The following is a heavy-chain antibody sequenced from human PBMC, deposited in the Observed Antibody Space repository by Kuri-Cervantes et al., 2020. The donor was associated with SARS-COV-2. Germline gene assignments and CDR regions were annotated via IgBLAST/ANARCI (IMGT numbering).Heavy chain of an antibody. CDR1: GFTFSSYA. V-gene: IGHV3-30-3*01. Sequence: GESLKISCAASGFTFSSYAMHWVRQAPGKGLEWVAVISYDGSNKYYADSVKGRFTISRDNSKNTLYLQMNSLRAEDTAVYYCVKDRSGSGSYYYYFDYWGQGTLVTVFS. D-gene: IGHD3-10*01. CDR2: ISYDGSNK. CDR3: VKDRSGSGSYYYYFDY. J-gene: IGHJ4*02.